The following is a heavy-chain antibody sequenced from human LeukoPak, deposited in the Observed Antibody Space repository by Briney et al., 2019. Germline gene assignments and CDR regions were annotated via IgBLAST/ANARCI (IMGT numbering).Heavy chain of an antibody. CDR1: GGSISSSSYY. Sequence: SETLSLTCTVSGGSISSSSYYWGWIRQPPGKGLEWIGSIYYSGSTYYNPSLKSRVTISVDTSKNQFSLKLSSVTAADTAVYYCARGALSAYYYDSSGYYPWDYWGQGTLVTVSS. D-gene: IGHD3-22*01. V-gene: IGHV4-39*07. CDR3: ARGALSAYYYDSSGYYPWDY. CDR2: IYYSGST. J-gene: IGHJ4*02.